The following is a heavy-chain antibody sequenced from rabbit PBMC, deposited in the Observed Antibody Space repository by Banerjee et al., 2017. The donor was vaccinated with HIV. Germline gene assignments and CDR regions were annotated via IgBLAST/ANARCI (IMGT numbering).Heavy chain of an antibody. CDR2: IGGSTGLT. D-gene: IGHD1-1*01. CDR3: ARYGVSGYVDANL. Sequence: WVRQAPGKGLEWIACIGGSTGLTYYASWAKGRFTISKTSSTAVTLQMTSLTAADTATYFCARYGVSGYVDANLWGPGTLVTVS. J-gene: IGHJ4*01. V-gene: IGHV1S40*01.